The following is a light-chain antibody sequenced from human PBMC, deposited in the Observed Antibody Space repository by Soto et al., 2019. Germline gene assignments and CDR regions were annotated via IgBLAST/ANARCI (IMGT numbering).Light chain of an antibody. V-gene: IGKV1-5*03. CDR3: QQYNDYWT. Sequence: DTQMTQSPSTLSSSVGARVTIACRASRILNIWLAWYQQNPERAPKLLIYQASTLASGVPSRFSGSGSGSEFTLTISSLQPDDFATYYCQQYNDYWTFGQGTKVEIK. J-gene: IGKJ1*01. CDR1: RILNIW. CDR2: QAS.